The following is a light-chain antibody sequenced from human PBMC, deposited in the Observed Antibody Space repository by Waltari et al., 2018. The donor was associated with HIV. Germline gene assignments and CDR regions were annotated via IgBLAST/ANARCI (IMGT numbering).Light chain of an antibody. CDR2: VNS. J-gene: IGLJ1*01. CDR3: QSYDSSLRGHV. CDR1: SPNIGAGFD. Sequence: QSVLTQPPSVSGAPGQRITISCTWSSPNIGAGFDVHWYQQLPGTAPKVLIYVNSNRPSGVPDRFSGSKSGTSASLAITGLQADDEAEYYCQSYDSSLRGHVFGTGTKVTVL. V-gene: IGLV1-40*01.